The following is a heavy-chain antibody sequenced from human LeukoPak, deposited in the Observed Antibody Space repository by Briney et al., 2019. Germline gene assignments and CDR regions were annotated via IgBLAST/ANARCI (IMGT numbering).Heavy chain of an antibody. J-gene: IGHJ6*02. D-gene: IGHD3-16*01. V-gene: IGHV3-21*06. CDR1: GFTLWVFS. Sequence: GGSLSLSRAVSGFTLWVFSMMCVPAAPGERGGWGSLICDSRSYLYYGHPVKGRFTISRDDAKTSPFLQMYSLRVQGTAVFYFARGALGEYRGMDVWSQATTVTVSS. CDR3: ARGALGEYRGMDV. CDR2: ICDSRSYL.